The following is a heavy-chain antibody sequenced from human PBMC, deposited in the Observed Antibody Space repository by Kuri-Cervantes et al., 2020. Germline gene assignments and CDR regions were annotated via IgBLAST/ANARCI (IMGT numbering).Heavy chain of an antibody. J-gene: IGHJ5*02. CDR2: IYYSGST. V-gene: IGHV4-61*08. Sequence: GSLRLSCTVSGGSISSGGYYWSWIRQHPGKGLEWIGYIYYSGSTNYNPSLKSRVTISVDTSKNQFSLKLSSVTAADTAVYYCARESGYDPGDNWFDPWGQGTLVTVSS. CDR3: ARESGYDPGDNWFDP. CDR1: GGSISSGGYY. D-gene: IGHD5-12*01.